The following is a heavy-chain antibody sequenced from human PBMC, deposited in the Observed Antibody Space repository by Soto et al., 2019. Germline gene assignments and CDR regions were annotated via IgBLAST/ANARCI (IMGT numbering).Heavy chain of an antibody. V-gene: IGHV3-21*01. Sequence: PGGSLRLSCAASGFTFSSYSMNWVRQAPGKGLEWVSSISSSSSYIYYADSVKGRFTISRDNAKNSLYLQMNSLRAEDTAVYYCARAPHPDGWLNYYYYYMDVWGKGTTVTVSS. CDR2: ISSSSSYI. D-gene: IGHD6-19*01. J-gene: IGHJ6*03. CDR1: GFTFSSYS. CDR3: ARAPHPDGWLNYYYYYMDV.